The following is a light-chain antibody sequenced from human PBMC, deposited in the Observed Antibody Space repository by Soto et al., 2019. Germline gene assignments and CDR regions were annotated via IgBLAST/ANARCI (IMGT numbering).Light chain of an antibody. CDR2: DAS. CDR1: QTISSW. CDR3: QQYYNYST. J-gene: IGKJ1*01. V-gene: IGKV1-5*01. Sequence: DIQMTQSPSTLYASVGDRVTITCRASQTISSWLAWYRQKPGKAPDLLIYDASKLQSGVPASFSGSESGTEFTLTIASLQPDDFAIYYCQQYYNYSTFGQGTKVDIK.